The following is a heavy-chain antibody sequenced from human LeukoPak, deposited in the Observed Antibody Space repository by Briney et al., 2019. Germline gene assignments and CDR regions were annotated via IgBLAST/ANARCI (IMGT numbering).Heavy chain of an antibody. CDR2: ISSSGSTI. V-gene: IGHV3-11*01. Sequence: GGSLRLSCAASGFTFSDYYMSWIRQAPGKGLEWVSYISSSGSTIYYADSVKGRFTISRDNAKNSLYLQMSSLRAEDTAVYYCARGTYYYDSSGYYPYYYMDVWGKGTTVTVSS. CDR1: GFTFSDYY. CDR3: ARGTYYYDSSGYYPYYYMDV. D-gene: IGHD3-22*01. J-gene: IGHJ6*03.